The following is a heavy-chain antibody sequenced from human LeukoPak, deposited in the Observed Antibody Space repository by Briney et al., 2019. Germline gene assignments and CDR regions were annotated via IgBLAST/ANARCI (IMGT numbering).Heavy chain of an antibody. V-gene: IGHV4-39*07. J-gene: IGHJ4*02. CDR3: ARVFDS. CDR2: VFYTGKT. CDR1: GGFVSTSDYY. Sequence: PSETLSLTCAVSGGFVSTSDYYWGWIRQSPVKGLEWIGDVFYTGKTNYNPSLSGRATISIDTSKNQFSLKLTYVTAADSAVYYCARVFDSWGQGTLVTVSS.